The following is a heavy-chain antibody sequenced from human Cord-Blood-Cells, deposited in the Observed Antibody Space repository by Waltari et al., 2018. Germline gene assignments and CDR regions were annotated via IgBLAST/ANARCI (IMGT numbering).Heavy chain of an antibody. J-gene: IGHJ4*02. V-gene: IGHV1-24*01. CDR3: ATGDSSELCFDY. D-gene: IGHD3-22*01. Sequence: QVQLVQSGAEVKKPGASVKVSCKVSGYTLTELSMHWVRQAPGKGLEWMGGFDRKDGETTYAQKFQGRVTMTEYTSTDTADIELSSLISADTAVYFCATGDSSELCFDYWGQGTLVTVSS. CDR1: GYTLTELS. CDR2: FDRKDGET.